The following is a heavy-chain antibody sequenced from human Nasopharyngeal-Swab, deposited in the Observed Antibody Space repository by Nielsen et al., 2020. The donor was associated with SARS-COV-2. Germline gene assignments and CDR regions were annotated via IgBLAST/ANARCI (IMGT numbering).Heavy chain of an antibody. V-gene: IGHV4-59*01. CDR2: IYYSGST. D-gene: IGHD3-22*01. CDR3: ARETSDDSSGYYYTNWFDP. Sequence: WIRQPPGKGLEWIGYIYYSGSTYYNPPLKSRVTISVDTSKNQFSLKLSSVTAADTAVYYCARETSDDSSGYYYTNWFDPWGQGTLVTVSS. J-gene: IGHJ5*02.